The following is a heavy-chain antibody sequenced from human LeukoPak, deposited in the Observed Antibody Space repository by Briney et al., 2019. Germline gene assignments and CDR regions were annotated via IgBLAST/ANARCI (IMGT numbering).Heavy chain of an antibody. Sequence: QPGGSLRLSCAASGFTFSSYGMHWVRQAPGKGLEWVAVISYDGSNKYYADSVKGRFTISRDNSKNTLYLQMNSLRAEDTAVYYCAKDRPYGDYVGSFDYWGQGTLVTVSS. V-gene: IGHV3-30*18. D-gene: IGHD4-17*01. J-gene: IGHJ4*02. CDR1: GFTFSSYG. CDR2: ISYDGSNK. CDR3: AKDRPYGDYVGSFDY.